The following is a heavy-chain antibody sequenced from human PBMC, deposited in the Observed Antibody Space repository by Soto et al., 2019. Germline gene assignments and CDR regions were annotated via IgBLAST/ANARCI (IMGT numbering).Heavy chain of an antibody. D-gene: IGHD2-2*01. CDR2: ISSGGSTI. J-gene: IGHJ6*02. V-gene: IGHV3-11*01. Sequence: VGSLRLSCAASGFTFSDYYMTWIRQAPGKGLEWLSYISSGGSTIYYADSVKGRFTVSRDNAKNSMYLQMNNLRVEDTAVYYCARHQGIYYAMDVWGQGTTVTVSS. CDR1: GFTFSDYY. CDR3: ARHQGIYYAMDV.